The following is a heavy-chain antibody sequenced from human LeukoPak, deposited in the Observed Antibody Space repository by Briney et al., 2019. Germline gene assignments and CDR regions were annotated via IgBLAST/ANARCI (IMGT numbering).Heavy chain of an antibody. J-gene: IGHJ4*02. CDR1: GGSISSSSYY. V-gene: IGHV4-39*01. Sequence: PSETLSLTCTVSGGSISSSSYYWGWIRQPPGKGLEWIGSIYYSGSTYYNPSLKSRVTISVDTSKNQFSLKLSSVTAADTDVYYCARVVVYYDFWSGPNSFDYWGQGTLVTVSS. CDR2: IYYSGST. D-gene: IGHD3-3*01. CDR3: ARVVVYYDFWSGPNSFDY.